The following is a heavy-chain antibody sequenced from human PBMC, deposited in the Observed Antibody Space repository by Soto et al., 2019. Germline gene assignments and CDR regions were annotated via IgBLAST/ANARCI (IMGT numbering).Heavy chain of an antibody. D-gene: IGHD3-3*01. J-gene: IGHJ6*02. V-gene: IGHV4-38-2*01. CDR3: ARVEGYDFWSGYYPGGMDG. CDR2: IYHSGST. Sequence: SKPLYLTCAVSGYSISSGYYCGWIRQPPGTGLEWIGSIYHSGSTYYNPSLKSRVTISVDTSKNQFSLKLSSVTAADTAVYYCARVEGYDFWSGYYPGGMDGCGQGTTVTVSS. CDR1: GYSISSGYY.